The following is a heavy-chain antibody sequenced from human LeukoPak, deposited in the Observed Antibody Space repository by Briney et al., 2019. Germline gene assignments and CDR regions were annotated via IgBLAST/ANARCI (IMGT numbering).Heavy chain of an antibody. D-gene: IGHD3-3*01. CDR2: IYYSGST. J-gene: IGHJ6*03. CDR3: ARETPTYDFWSGYSSSYYYYMDV. Sequence: SETLSLTCTVSGGSISSSSYYWGWIRQPPGKGLEWIGSIYYSGSTYYNPSLKSRLTISVDTSKNQFSLKLSSVTAADTAVYYCARETPTYDFWSGYSSSYYYYMDVWGKGTTVTVSS. CDR1: GGSISSSSYY. V-gene: IGHV4-39*07.